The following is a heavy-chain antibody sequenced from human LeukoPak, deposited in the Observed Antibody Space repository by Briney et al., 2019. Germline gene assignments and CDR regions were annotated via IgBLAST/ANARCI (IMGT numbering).Heavy chain of an antibody. J-gene: IGHJ4*02. CDR3: AKAFLYYYDSSGYLYFDY. V-gene: IGHV3-23*01. CDR1: GFTFSSYA. CDR2: ISCSVRST. D-gene: IGHD3-22*01. Sequence: PGGSLRLSCAASGFTFSSYAMSWVRQAPGKGLEWDSSISCSVRSTYYADSVKGGFTISRDNSKNTLYLQMNSLRAEDTAVYYCAKAFLYYYDSSGYLYFDYWGQGTLVTVSS.